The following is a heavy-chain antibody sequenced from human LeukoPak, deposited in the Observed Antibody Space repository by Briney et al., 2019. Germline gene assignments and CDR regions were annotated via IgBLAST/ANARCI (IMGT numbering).Heavy chain of an antibody. CDR3: ARGGHYYDGRGYFDY. V-gene: IGHV3-66*01. CDR1: GFTVSSNY. CDR2: IYSGGST. Sequence: GGSLRLSCAASGFTVSSNYMSWVRQAPGKGLEWVSVIYSGGSTYYADSVKGRFTISRDSSKNTLYLQMNSLRAEDTAVYYCARGGHYYDGRGYFDYWGQGTLVTVSS. J-gene: IGHJ4*02. D-gene: IGHD3-22*01.